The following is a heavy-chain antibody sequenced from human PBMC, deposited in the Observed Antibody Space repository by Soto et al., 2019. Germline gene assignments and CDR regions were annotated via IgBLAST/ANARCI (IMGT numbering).Heavy chain of an antibody. Sequence: QIQLVQSGAEVKKAGASVKVSCKASGYTFTNYGISWVRQALGQGLEWMGWISVYNDNTNYAQKFQGRVTLTTDTSTRTAYMELRSLTSDDTAVYYCAREGYYYGSGSYSPPRYYGMDVWGQGTTVTVFS. CDR3: AREGYYYGSGSYSPPRYYGMDV. D-gene: IGHD3-10*01. CDR1: GYTFTNYG. CDR2: ISVYNDNT. V-gene: IGHV1-18*01. J-gene: IGHJ6*02.